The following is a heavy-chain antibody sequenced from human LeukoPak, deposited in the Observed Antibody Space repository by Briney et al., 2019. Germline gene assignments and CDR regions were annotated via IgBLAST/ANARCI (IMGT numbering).Heavy chain of an antibody. Sequence: GGSLRLSCAASRFTFSNYAGHWVRQAPGKGLEWVAFIPSDGSKQYYGDSVKGRFTISRGNSKNTLHLQMNSLRPEDTAMYYCASDIPGGFDPWGQGTLVTVSS. V-gene: IGHV3-30*02. D-gene: IGHD3-9*01. CDR2: IPSDGSKQ. J-gene: IGHJ5*02. CDR1: RFTFSNYA. CDR3: ASDIPGGFDP.